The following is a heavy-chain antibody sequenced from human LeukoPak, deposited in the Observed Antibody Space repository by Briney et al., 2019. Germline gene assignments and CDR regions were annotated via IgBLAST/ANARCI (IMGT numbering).Heavy chain of an antibody. CDR1: GYTFSDYG. Sequence: ASVKVSCKASGYTFSDYGISWVRQAPGQRFEWMGWISGYTGGTNYAQKFRDRVTMTTMTSTNTAHMELRSLRSDDTAVYYCARDRLERGIGSAVVGNWFDPWGQGTQVTVSS. J-gene: IGHJ5*02. CDR3: ARDRLERGIGSAVVGNWFDP. V-gene: IGHV1-18*01. CDR2: ISGYTGGT. D-gene: IGHD6-19*01.